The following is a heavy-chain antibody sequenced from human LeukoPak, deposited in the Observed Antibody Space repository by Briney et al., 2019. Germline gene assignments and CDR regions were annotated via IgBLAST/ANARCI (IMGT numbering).Heavy chain of an antibody. CDR3: AKKGRTGTFDY. J-gene: IGHJ4*02. Sequence: GGSLRLSCAASGFTFSSYGMHWVRQAPGKGLEWVAVIWYDGSNKYYADSVKGRFTISRDNSKNTLCLQMNSLRAEDTAVYYCAKKGRTGTFDYWGQGTLVTVSS. CDR2: IWYDGSNK. V-gene: IGHV3-33*06. CDR1: GFTFSSYG. D-gene: IGHD1-7*01.